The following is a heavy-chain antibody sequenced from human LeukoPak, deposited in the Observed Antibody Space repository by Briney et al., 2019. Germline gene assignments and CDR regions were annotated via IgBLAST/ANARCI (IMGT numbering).Heavy chain of an antibody. CDR2: ISPSGGST. CDR1: GYTFTSNY. Sequence: ASVKVSCKAFGYTFTSNYMHWVRQAPGQGPEWMGVISPSGGSTTYAQKFQGRVTLTRDMSTSTDYLELSSLRSDDTAVYYCARGGRYYYDSSGYKYFQHWGQGTLVTVSS. V-gene: IGHV1-46*01. D-gene: IGHD3-22*01. J-gene: IGHJ1*01. CDR3: ARGGRYYYDSSGYKYFQH.